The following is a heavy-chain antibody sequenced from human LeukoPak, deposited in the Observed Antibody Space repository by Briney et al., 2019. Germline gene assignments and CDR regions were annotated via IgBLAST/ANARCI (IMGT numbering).Heavy chain of an antibody. CDR2: INGDGSMT. V-gene: IGHV3-74*01. D-gene: IGHD2-21*01. CDR1: GFTLSSYW. J-gene: IGHJ4*02. CDR3: ARDIRDYDL. Sequence: GGSLRLSCAASGFTLSSYWMHWVRQAPGKGLVWVSRINGDGSMTNYADSVKVRFTISRDNAKNTVYLEMHSLRAEDTGLYYCARDIRDYDLWGQGTLVTVSS.